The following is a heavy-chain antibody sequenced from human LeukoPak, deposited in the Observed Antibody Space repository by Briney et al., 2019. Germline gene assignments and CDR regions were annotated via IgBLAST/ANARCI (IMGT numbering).Heavy chain of an antibody. CDR3: AKDPMLYYYDSSGYPDY. CDR2: ISGSGGST. Sequence: GGSLRLSCAASGFTFSSYAMSWVRQAPGKGLEWVSAISGSGGSTYYADSVKGRFTISRDNSKNTLYLQMNSLRAEDTAVYYCAKDPMLYYYDSSGYPDYWGQGTLVTVPS. CDR1: GFTFSSYA. V-gene: IGHV3-23*01. J-gene: IGHJ4*02. D-gene: IGHD3-22*01.